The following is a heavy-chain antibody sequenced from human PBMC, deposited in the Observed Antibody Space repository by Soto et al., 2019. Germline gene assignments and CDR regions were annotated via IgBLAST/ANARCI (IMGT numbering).Heavy chain of an antibody. V-gene: IGHV4-59*06. J-gene: IGHJ4*02. CDR3: ARGGYYYLDY. CDR2: IYYSGST. CDR1: GGSFNPNY. D-gene: IGHD3-22*01. Sequence: SETLSLTCTVSGGSFNPNYWSWIRQHPGKGLEWVGYIYYSGSTYYNPSLKSRVTISVDTSKNQFSLKLGSVTAADTAVYYCARGGYYYLDYWGQGTLVTVSS.